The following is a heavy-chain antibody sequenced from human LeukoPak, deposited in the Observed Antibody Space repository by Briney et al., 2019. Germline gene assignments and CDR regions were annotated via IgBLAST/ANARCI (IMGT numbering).Heavy chain of an antibody. CDR3: ARHPNYGSGSYTPNFDY. V-gene: IGHV4-34*01. D-gene: IGHD3-10*01. J-gene: IGHJ4*02. CDR1: GGSFSGYY. Sequence: PPETLSLTCAVYGGSFSGYYWSWIRQPPGKGLEWIGEINHSGSTNYNPSLKSRVTISVDTSKNQFSLKLSSVTAADTAVYYCARHPNYGSGSYTPNFDYWGQGTLVTVSS. CDR2: INHSGST.